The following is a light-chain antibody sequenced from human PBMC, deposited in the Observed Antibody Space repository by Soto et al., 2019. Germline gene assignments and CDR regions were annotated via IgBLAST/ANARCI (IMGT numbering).Light chain of an antibody. V-gene: IGLV1-47*01. CDR2: RNN. J-gene: IGLJ1*01. CDR3: AAWDDSLSGYV. Sequence: QLVLTQPPSASGTPGQRVTISCSGSSSNIGSNYVYWYQQLPGTAPKLLIYRNNQRPSGVPDRFSGSKSGTSASLAISGLRSEGEADYYCAAWDDSLSGYVFGTGTKVTVL. CDR1: SSNIGSNY.